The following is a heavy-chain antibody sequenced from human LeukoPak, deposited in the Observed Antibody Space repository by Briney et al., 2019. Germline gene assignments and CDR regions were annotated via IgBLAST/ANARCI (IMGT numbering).Heavy chain of an antibody. J-gene: IGHJ4*02. CDR1: GGSISSYY. V-gene: IGHV4-59*08. CDR2: IYYSGST. D-gene: IGHD5-12*01. CDR3: ARHTGGYSGYEIHYYFDY. Sequence: SETLSLTCTVSGGSISSYYWSWIRQPPGKGLEWIGYIYYSGSTNYNPSLKSRVTISVDTSKNQFSLKLSSVTAADTAMYYCARHTGGYSGYEIHYYFDYWGQGTLVTVSS.